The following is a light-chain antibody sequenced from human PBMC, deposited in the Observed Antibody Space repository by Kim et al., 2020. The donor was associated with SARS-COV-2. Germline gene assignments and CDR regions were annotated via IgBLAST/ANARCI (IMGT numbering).Light chain of an antibody. CDR3: QSFDSRLTGWA. V-gene: IGLV1-40*01. Sequence: QGVTISCTGSTSNNGAGYNVPWYQQLHGTAPKLLLYGNSNRPSGVPDRFSGSNSGTSASLTITGLLAEDEADYYCQSFDSRLTGWAFGGGTQLTVL. CDR1: TSNNGAGYN. CDR2: GNS. J-gene: IGLJ3*02.